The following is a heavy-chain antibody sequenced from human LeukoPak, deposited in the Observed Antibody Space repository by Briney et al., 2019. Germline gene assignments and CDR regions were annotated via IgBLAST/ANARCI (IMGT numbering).Heavy chain of an antibody. CDR3: AREGS. J-gene: IGHJ4*02. CDR2: ISSSGSTK. V-gene: IGHV3-48*03. CDR1: GFTFSSYE. Sequence: GSLRLSCAASGFTFSSYEMKWVRQAPGKGLEWGSYISSSGSTKYYEDSVKGRFTISRDNAKNSLYLQMNSLRADVTAVYYCAREGSWGQGTLVTVSS. D-gene: IGHD3-10*01.